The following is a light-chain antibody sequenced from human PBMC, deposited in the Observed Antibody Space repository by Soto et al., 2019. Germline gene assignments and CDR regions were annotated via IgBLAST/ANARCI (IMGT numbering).Light chain of an antibody. Sequence: IVMTQSPATLSVSPGEGATLSCRASQSVGSTLAWYQQRPGQAPRVVIYGASTRASGIPARFSGSGSGTEFTLTISSLQSEDFAVYYCQHYSNWFWTFGQGTKVEI. V-gene: IGKV3-15*01. J-gene: IGKJ1*01. CDR3: QHYSNWFWT. CDR2: GAS. CDR1: QSVGST.